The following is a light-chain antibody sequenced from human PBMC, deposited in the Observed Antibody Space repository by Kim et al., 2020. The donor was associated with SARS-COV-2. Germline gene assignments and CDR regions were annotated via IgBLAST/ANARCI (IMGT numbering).Light chain of an antibody. CDR1: SSDVGGYDY. Sequence: QSALTQPRSVSGSPGQSVTISCTGTSSDVGGYDYVSWYQQHPGKAPKFIIYDVSKWPSGVPDRFSGFKSGNTASLTISGLQAEDEADYYCCSHAGSYTWVFGGGTQLTVL. CDR3: CSHAGSYTWV. V-gene: IGLV2-11*01. CDR2: DVS. J-gene: IGLJ2*01.